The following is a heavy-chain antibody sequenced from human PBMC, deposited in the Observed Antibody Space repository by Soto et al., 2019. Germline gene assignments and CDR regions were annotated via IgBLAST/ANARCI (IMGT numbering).Heavy chain of an antibody. CDR1: GFTFDDYA. V-gene: IGHV3-9*01. CDR3: FDV. Sequence: PGGSLRLSCAASGFTFDDYAMHWVRQAPGKGLEWVASISWNSGSIGYADSVKGRFTISRDNAKNSLSLQMNSLRPEDTALYYGFDVGGQGTTVTVSS. CDR2: ISWNSGSI. J-gene: IGHJ6*02.